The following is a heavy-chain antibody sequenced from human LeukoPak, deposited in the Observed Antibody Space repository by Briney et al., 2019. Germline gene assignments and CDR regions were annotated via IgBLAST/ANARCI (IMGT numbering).Heavy chain of an antibody. CDR2: ISGSGGST. V-gene: IGHV3-23*01. J-gene: IGHJ5*02. CDR3: AKLSRRITIFGVASPLEP. CDR1: GFTFSSYA. Sequence: GGSLRLSCAASGFTFSSYAMSWVRQAPGKGLEWVSAISGSGGSTYHADSVKGRFTISRDNSKNTLYLQMNSLRAEDTAVYYCAKLSRRITIFGVASPLEPWGQGTLVTVSS. D-gene: IGHD3-3*01.